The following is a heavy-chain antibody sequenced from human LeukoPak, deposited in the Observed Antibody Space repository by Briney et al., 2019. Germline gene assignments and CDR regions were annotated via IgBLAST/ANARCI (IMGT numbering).Heavy chain of an antibody. CDR2: INPNSGGT. Sequence: ASVKVSCKASGYTFTGYYMHWVRQAPGQGLEWMGWINPNSGGTNYAQKFQGRVTMTRDTSISTAYMEPSRLRSDDTAVYDCAREYIVVVPAATYYYYGMDVWGQGTTVTVSS. J-gene: IGHJ6*02. CDR1: GYTFTGYY. CDR3: AREYIVVVPAATYYYYGMDV. D-gene: IGHD2-2*01. V-gene: IGHV1-2*02.